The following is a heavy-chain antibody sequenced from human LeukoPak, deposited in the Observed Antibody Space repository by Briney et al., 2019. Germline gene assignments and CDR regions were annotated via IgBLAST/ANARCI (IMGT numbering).Heavy chain of an antibody. V-gene: IGHV3-43*01. Sequence: PAGTLSFTCAASGFTFDDYTMHWLRQAPGKGLEWVSLTSWDGGSTYYADSVKGRFTISRDNSKNSLYLQMNSLRTEDTALYYCAKDVKAVAGTGGVAFDYWGQGTLVTVSS. D-gene: IGHD6-19*01. CDR2: TSWDGGST. J-gene: IGHJ4*02. CDR1: GFTFDDYT. CDR3: AKDVKAVAGTGGVAFDY.